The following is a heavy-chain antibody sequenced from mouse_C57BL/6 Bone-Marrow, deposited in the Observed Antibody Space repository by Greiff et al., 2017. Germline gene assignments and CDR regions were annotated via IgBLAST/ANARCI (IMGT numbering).Heavy chain of an antibody. CDR1: GYTFTSYG. CDR3: AREGLRHAWFAY. V-gene: IGHV1-81*01. J-gene: IGHJ3*01. CDR2: IYPRSGNT. Sequence: VQLMESGAELARPGASVKLSCKASGYTFTSYGISWVKQRTGQGLEWIGEIYPRSGNTYYNEKFKGKATLTADKSSSTAYMELRSLTSEDSAVYFCAREGLRHAWFAYWGQGTLVTVSA. D-gene: IGHD2-4*01.